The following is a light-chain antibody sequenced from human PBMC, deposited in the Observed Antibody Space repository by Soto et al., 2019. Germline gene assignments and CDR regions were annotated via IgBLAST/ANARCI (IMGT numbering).Light chain of an antibody. V-gene: IGKV3-11*01. CDR3: QQRSNWPLT. J-gene: IGKJ4*01. CDR1: QSVSSS. CDR2: DAS. Sequence: IVLTQSPATLSLSPGERATLSCRASQSVSSSLAWYQQKPGQTPRLLIYDASNRATGIPARFNGSGSGTDFTLTVSSLEPEDFAVYYCQQRSNWPLTFGGVTKVEIK.